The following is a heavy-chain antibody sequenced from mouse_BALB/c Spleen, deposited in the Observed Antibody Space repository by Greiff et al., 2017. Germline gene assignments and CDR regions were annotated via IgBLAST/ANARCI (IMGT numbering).Heavy chain of an antibody. CDR3: ARGGGSYGNYDYYYATDY. CDR2: IAPGSGST. Sequence: DLVKPGASVKLSCKASGYTFTSYWINWIKQRPGQGLEWIGRIAPGSGSTYYNEMFKGKATLTVDTSSSTAYIQLSSLSSEDSAVYFCARGGGSYGNYDYYYATDYWGQGTSVTVSS. J-gene: IGHJ4*01. V-gene: IGHV1S41*01. D-gene: IGHD2-1*01. CDR1: GYTFTSYW.